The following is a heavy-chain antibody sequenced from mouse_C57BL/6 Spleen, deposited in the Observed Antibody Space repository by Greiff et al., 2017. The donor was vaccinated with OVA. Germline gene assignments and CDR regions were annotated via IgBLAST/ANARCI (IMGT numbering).Heavy chain of an antibody. CDR3: TLYYDYDVDY. J-gene: IGHJ2*01. D-gene: IGHD2-4*01. Sequence: VQLQQSGTVLARPGASVKMSCKPSGYTFTSYWMHWVKQRPGQGLEWIGAIYPGNSDTSYNQKFKGKAKLTAVTSASTAYMELSSLTNEDSAVYYCTLYYDYDVDYWGQGTTLTVSS. V-gene: IGHV1-5*01. CDR1: GYTFTSYW. CDR2: IYPGNSDT.